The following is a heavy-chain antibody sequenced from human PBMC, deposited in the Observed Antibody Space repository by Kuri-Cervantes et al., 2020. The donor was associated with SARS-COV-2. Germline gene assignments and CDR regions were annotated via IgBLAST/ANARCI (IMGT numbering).Heavy chain of an antibody. CDR3: ATPFGVFPY. J-gene: IGHJ4*02. Sequence: SETLSLTCAVSGGSISSGCYFWSWIRQPPGKGLEWIGYIYHSGSTYYNPSLKSRVTISVDRSKNQFTLKLRAVTAADTAVYYCATPFGVFPYWGRGTLVTVSS. D-gene: IGHD3-3*01. CDR2: IYHSGST. V-gene: IGHV4-30-2*01. CDR1: GGSISSGCYF.